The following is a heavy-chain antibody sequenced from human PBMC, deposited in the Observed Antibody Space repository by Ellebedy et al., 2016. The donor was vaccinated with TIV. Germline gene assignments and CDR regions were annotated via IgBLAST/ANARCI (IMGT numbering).Heavy chain of an antibody. Sequence: GGSLRLSXAASGFNFDDYTMHWLRQVPGKGLEWLSLMSWNGGETYHADSVKGRFTISRDNSKNSLYLQMTSLRPEDTALYFCAKDNGANSFDYWGQGTLVTVSS. V-gene: IGHV3-43*01. J-gene: IGHJ4*02. CDR3: AKDNGANSFDY. CDR2: MSWNGGET. D-gene: IGHD4/OR15-4a*01. CDR1: GFNFDDYT.